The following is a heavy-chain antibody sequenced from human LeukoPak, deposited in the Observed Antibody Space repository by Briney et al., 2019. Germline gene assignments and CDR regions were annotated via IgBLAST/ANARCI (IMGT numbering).Heavy chain of an antibody. V-gene: IGHV4-59*08. CDR3: ARQGPLTTAVTTRTNPFDY. J-gene: IGHJ4*02. CDR1: GDSISTYY. CDR2: IYYSGST. Sequence: SETLSLTCTVSGDSISTYYWSWIRQPPGKGLEWIGYIYYSGSTSYNPSLKSRVTISVDTSKNQFSLKLNSVTAADTAVYYCARQGPLTTAVTTRTNPFDYWGQGTLVTVSS. D-gene: IGHD4-11*01.